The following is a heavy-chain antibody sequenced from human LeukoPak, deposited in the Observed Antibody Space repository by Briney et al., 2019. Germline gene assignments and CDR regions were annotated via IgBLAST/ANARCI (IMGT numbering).Heavy chain of an antibody. D-gene: IGHD5-18*01. V-gene: IGHV4-59*01. J-gene: IGHJ6*03. CDR3: ARAEYSYGLYYYYYYMDV. CDR2: IYYSGST. CDR1: GGSISSYY. Sequence: SETLSLTCTVSGGSISSYYWSWIRQPPGKGLEWIGYIYYSGSTNYNPSLTSRVTISVDTSKNQFSLTLSSVTAADTAVYYCARAEYSYGLYYYYYYMDVWGKGTTVTVSS.